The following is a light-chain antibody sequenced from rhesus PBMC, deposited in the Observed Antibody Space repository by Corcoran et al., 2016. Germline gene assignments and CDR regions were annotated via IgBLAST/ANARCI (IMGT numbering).Light chain of an antibody. V-gene: IGKV1-25*01. J-gene: IGKJ4*01. CDR1: QGISSY. CDR2: YAT. Sequence: DIQMTQSPSSVSASVGDRVTITCRASQGISSYLAWYQQKPGKAPKLLFYYATTLQSGVPSRFSGSGAGTEFTLTISSLQPGDFAAYYCQQYNSLPLAFGGGTKVEI. CDR3: QQYNSLPLA.